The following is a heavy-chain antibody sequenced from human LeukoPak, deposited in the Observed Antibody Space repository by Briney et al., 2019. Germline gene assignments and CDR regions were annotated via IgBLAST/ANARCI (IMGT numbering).Heavy chain of an antibody. J-gene: IGHJ4*02. CDR2: IEQDGGEE. CDR3: ARGRYVDWLFDY. V-gene: IGHV3-7*03. D-gene: IGHD3-9*01. Sequence: GGSLRLSCAASGFDCSRYWMTWVRQAPGKGLEWVANIEQDGGEEYYVDSVKGRFTISRDNAKNSLYLQMCSLRVEDTAVYYCARGRYVDWLFDYWGQGTLVTVSS. CDR1: GFDCSRYW.